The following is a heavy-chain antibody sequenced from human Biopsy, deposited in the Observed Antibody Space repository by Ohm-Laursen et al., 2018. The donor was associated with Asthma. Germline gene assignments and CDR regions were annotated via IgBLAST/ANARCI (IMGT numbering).Heavy chain of an antibody. V-gene: IGHV3-30*07. CDR1: GFSFSNFA. D-gene: IGHD2-2*01. CDR3: ARGGYCTSPTCPWGRYATDV. J-gene: IGHJ6*02. Sequence: SLRLSCAASGFSFSNFAIHWVRQAPGKGLEWVGVISKDASTQDYADSVKGRFTISRDNAKNSLYLHMNSLRAADTALYYCARGGYCTSPTCPWGRYATDVWGQGTTVTVSS. CDR2: ISKDASTQ.